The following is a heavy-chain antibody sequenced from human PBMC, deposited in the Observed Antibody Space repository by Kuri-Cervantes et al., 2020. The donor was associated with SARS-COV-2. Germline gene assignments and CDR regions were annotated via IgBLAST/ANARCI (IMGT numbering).Heavy chain of an antibody. CDR1: GGSITTYSYY. CDR2: LYYSGST. J-gene: IGHJ4*02. D-gene: IGHD6-19*01. Sequence: GSLRLSCTVSGGSITTYSYYWGWIRQPPGKGLEWIGSLYYSGSTYYNPSLKSRVTISIDTSENQFSLRLSSVIAADTAVYYCVRHPPIAVADYYFDYWGQGALVTVSS. CDR3: VRHPPIAVADYYFDY. V-gene: IGHV4-39*01.